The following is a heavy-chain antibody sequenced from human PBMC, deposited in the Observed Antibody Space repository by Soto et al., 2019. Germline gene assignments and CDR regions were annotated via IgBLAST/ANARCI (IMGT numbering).Heavy chain of an antibody. CDR3: ARGVSAGVDY. Sequence: QVQLVQSGAEVREPGVSVKVSCKASGYSFTSLDINWVRQTAGQGLEWMGWMEPSTGRTGYAQKFQGRVTMTRDTSINTAYMELTTLTSDDTAFYYCARGVSAGVDYWGQGTLVIVSS. D-gene: IGHD1-26*01. V-gene: IGHV1-8*01. CDR2: MEPSTGRT. J-gene: IGHJ4*02. CDR1: GYSFTSLD.